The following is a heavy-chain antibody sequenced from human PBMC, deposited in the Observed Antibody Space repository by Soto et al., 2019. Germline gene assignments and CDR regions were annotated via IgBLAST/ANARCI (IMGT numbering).Heavy chain of an antibody. CDR2: TYTSGSG. Sequence: EVQLVESGGTLVQPGGSLRLSCAASGFIASTSYIFWVRQAPGKGLKWVAVTYTSGSGDYADSVKGRFTSSRDDSKNTLYLQMYSLIADDTAVYYCSRDPPSTSDYGLDVWGQGTTGTVSS. V-gene: IGHV3-66*01. D-gene: IGHD3-16*01. CDR1: GFIASTSY. CDR3: SRDPPSTSDYGLDV. J-gene: IGHJ6*02.